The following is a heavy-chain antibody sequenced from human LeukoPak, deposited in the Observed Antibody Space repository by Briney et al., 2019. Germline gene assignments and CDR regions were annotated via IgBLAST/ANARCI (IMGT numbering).Heavy chain of an antibody. CDR3: ARDTRFLDWSIHH. D-gene: IGHD3/OR15-3a*01. Sequence: ASVKVSCKASGYTFSDYYMHWVRQAPGQGLEWMGWINPHSGGTEYAQKFRGRVTMTRDTSISAAYMELNRLRSDDTAVFYCARDTRFLDWSIHHWGQGTLVTVSS. CDR1: GYTFSDYY. J-gene: IGHJ5*02. CDR2: INPHSGGT. V-gene: IGHV1-2*02.